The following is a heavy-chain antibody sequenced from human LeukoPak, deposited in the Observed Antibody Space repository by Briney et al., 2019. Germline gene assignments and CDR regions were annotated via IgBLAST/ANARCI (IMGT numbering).Heavy chain of an antibody. CDR2: IKSKTDGGTT. Sequence: GGSLRLSCAASGFTFSNAWMSWIRQAPGKGLEWVGRIKSKTDGGTTDYAAPVKGRFTISRDDSKNTLYLQMNSLKTEDTAVYYCTTEACSRTSCYGEFDYWGQGTLVTVSS. D-gene: IGHD2-2*01. V-gene: IGHV3-15*01. CDR1: GFTFSNAW. J-gene: IGHJ4*02. CDR3: TTEACSRTSCYGEFDY.